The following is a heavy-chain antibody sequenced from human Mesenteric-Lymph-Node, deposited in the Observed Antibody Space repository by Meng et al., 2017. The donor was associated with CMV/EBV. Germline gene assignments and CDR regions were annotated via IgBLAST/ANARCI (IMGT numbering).Heavy chain of an antibody. CDR2: VYYSGST. V-gene: IGHV4-59*01. CDR3: ARDGADGDYVGY. J-gene: IGHJ4*02. D-gene: IGHD4-17*01. CDR1: GGSISSYY. Sequence: SETLSLTCNVSGGSISSYYWSWIRQPPGKGLEWIGYVYYSGSTNYNPSLKSRVTISLDTSKNQFSLKLSSVTAADTAIYYCARDGADGDYVGYWGQGTLVTVSS.